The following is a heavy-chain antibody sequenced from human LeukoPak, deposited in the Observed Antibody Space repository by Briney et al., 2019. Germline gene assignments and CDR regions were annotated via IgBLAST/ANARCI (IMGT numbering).Heavy chain of an antibody. CDR3: AKGSGYSYAVDYYYYGMDV. CDR2: IRWNSGSI. V-gene: IGHV3-9*01. J-gene: IGHJ6*02. CDR1: GFTFDDYA. D-gene: IGHD5-18*01. Sequence: RAGGSLRLSCAASGFTFDDYAMHWVRQAPGKGLEWVSGIRWNSGSIGYADSVKGRFTISRDNAKNSLYLQMNSLRAEDTALYYCAKGSGYSYAVDYYYYGMDVWGQGTTVTVSS.